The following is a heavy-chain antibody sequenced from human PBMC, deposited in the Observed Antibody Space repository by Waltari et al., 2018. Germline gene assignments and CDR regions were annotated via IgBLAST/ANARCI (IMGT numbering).Heavy chain of an antibody. Sequence: EVQLVESGGGLVQPGESLRLSCAACGFTINHHAISWVRQAPGKGLEWVSSTTDSGVTTYYADFVKGRSIISTDNSRNTVYLEMNTVRVEDTALYFCARGLGELLPFDFWGQGTMVTVSS. D-gene: IGHD3-10*01. CDR3: ARGLGELLPFDF. J-gene: IGHJ4*02. CDR1: GFTINHHA. CDR2: TTDSGVTT. V-gene: IGHV3-23*04.